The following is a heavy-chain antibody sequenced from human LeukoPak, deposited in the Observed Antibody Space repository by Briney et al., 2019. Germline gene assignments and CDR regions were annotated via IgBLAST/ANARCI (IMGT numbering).Heavy chain of an antibody. D-gene: IGHD6-13*01. CDR1: GFTFSNYA. Sequence: GGSLRLSCAASGFTFSNYALNWVRQAPGKGLEWVSYISSGGTTIYYADSVKGRFTFSRDNAKNSLYLQMNSLRAEDTAVYYCARSGSSWYYFDCWGQGTLVSVSS. CDR3: ARSGSSWYYFDC. J-gene: IGHJ4*02. V-gene: IGHV3-48*03. CDR2: ISSGGTTI.